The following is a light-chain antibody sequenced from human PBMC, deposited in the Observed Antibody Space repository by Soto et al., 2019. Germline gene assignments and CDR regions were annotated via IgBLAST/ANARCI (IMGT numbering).Light chain of an antibody. CDR1: SSDVGGYNY. V-gene: IGLV2-14*01. J-gene: IGLJ3*02. CDR2: AVS. CDR3: SSCTSSTTLV. Sequence: QSALTQPASVSGSPGQSITISCTGTSSDVGGYNYVSWYQQHPGKAPKLMIYAVSNRPSGVSNRFSGSKSGNTASLTISGLQAEDEADYYCSSCTSSTTLVFGGGTKLTVL.